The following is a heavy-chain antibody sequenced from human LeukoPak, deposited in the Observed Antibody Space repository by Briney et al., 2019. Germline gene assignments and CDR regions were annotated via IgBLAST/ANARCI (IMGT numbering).Heavy chain of an antibody. CDR2: VEPSHSYH. V-gene: IGHV5-10-1*01. D-gene: IGHD3-22*01. CDR3: ARGSYDSSGYLDAFDI. Sequence: PGESLKISCKGSGYSFTSYWISWVRQMPGKGLEGNGMVEPSHSYHKYSPSFQGHVTSSAVKSISTAYLQWSSLKASDTAMYCCARGSYDSSGYLDAFDIWGQGTMVTVSS. CDR1: GYSFTSYW. J-gene: IGHJ3*02.